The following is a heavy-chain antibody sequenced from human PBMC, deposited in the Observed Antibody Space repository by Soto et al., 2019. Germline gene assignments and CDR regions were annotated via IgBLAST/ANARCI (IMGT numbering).Heavy chain of an antibody. V-gene: IGHV3-9*01. CDR2: ISWNSGSI. J-gene: IGHJ6*02. Sequence: HPGGSLRLSCAASGFTFDDYAMHWVRQAPGKGLEWVSGISWNSGSIGYADSVKGRFTISRDNAKNSLYLQMNSLRAEDTALYYCGKDISSGGWYYYYGMDVWGQGTTVTVSS. CDR1: GFTFDDYA. CDR3: GKDISSGGWYYYYGMDV. D-gene: IGHD6-19*01.